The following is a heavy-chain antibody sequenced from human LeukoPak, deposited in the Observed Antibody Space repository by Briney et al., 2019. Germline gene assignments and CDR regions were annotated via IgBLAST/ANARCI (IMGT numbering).Heavy chain of an antibody. J-gene: IGHJ6*03. CDR2: ISYDGSNK. CDR3: AKGPDYTDYYYMDV. D-gene: IGHD4-11*01. Sequence: GGSLRLSCAASGFIFSNYVMHWVRQAPGKGLEWVAAISYDGSNKYYADSVKGRFTISRDNSKNTLYLQMNSLRAEDTAVYYCAKGPDYTDYYYMDVWGKGTTVTVSS. CDR1: GFIFSNYV. V-gene: IGHV3-30-3*01.